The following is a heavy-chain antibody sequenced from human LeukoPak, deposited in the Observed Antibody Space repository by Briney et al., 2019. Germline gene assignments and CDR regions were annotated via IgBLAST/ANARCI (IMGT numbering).Heavy chain of an antibody. CDR1: GGSISSYY. Sequence: PSETLSLTCTVSGGSISSYYWSWIRRPPGKGLEWIGYIYYSGSTNYNPSLKSRVTISVDTSKNQFSLKLSSVTAADTAVYYCARGFYGGNEGDCFDYWGQGTLVTVSS. CDR2: IYYSGST. CDR3: ARGFYGGNEGDCFDY. J-gene: IGHJ4*02. D-gene: IGHD4-23*01. V-gene: IGHV4-59*08.